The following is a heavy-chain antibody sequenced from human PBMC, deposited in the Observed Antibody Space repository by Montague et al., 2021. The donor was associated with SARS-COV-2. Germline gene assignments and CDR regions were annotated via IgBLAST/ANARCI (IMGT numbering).Heavy chain of an antibody. J-gene: IGHJ2*01. D-gene: IGHD2-21*01. CDR1: GGSINNYY. CDR3: ARRGGGEVFARFMYWYFDV. Sequence: SETLSLTCSVSGGSINNYYWCWVRQSPGKGLEWIGYIYYSGSVTTSYNPPLKSRVSISVDTSENQFSLKLTSVTAADTAVYYCARRGGGEVFARFMYWYFDVWSRGSLVTVSS. V-gene: IGHV4-59*13. CDR2: IYYSGSVTT.